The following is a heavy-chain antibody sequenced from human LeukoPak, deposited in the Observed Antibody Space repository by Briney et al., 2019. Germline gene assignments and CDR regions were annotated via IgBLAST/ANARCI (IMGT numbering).Heavy chain of an antibody. CDR3: ARGPRSSDWYSIDY. V-gene: IGHV4-4*07. CDR1: GGSISSYY. D-gene: IGHD6-19*01. Sequence: PSETLSLTCTVSGGSISSYYWSWIRQPAGKGLEWIGRIYSSGSTNYNPSLKSRVTVSVDTSKTQFSLKLSSVTAADTAVYYCARGPRSSDWYSIDYWGRGTLVTVSS. J-gene: IGHJ4*02. CDR2: IYSSGST.